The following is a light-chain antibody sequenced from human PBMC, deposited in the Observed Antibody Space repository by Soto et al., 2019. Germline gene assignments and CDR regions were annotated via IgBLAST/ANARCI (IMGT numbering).Light chain of an antibody. J-gene: IGKJ1*01. CDR3: QQYYTNSRT. Sequence: DIQMTQSPSTLSASVGDRVTITCRASQTISSWLAWYQQKPGKAPKLLIYDASSLESGVPSRFSGSGSGTQYTLTISSLQPDDFVTYYCQQYYTNSRTFGQGTKVEI. CDR2: DAS. V-gene: IGKV1-5*01. CDR1: QTISSW.